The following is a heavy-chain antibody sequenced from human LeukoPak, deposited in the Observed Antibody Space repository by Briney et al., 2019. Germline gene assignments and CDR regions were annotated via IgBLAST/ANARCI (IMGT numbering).Heavy chain of an antibody. CDR1: GGSISSGGYY. J-gene: IGHJ4*02. D-gene: IGHD3-16*01. Sequence: PSQTLSLTCTVSGGSISSGGYYWSWIRQPPGKGLEWIGYIYHSGSTYYNPSLKSRVTISVDRSKNQFSLKLSSVTAADTAVYYCARGRSFFWVDYWGQGTLVTVSS. V-gene: IGHV4-30-2*01. CDR3: ARGRSFFWVDY. CDR2: IYHSGST.